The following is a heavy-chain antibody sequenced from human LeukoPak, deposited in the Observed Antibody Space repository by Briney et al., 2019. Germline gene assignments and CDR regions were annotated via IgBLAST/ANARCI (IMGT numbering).Heavy chain of an antibody. V-gene: IGHV4-59*01. Sequence: PSETLSLTCTVSGGSISSYYWSWIRQPPGKGLEWIGYIYYGGSTNYNPSLKSRVTISVDTSKNQFSLKLSSVTAADTAVYYCARVACSSTSCYDGYYYMDVWGKGTTVTVSS. D-gene: IGHD2-2*01. CDR1: GGSISSYY. J-gene: IGHJ6*03. CDR2: IYYGGST. CDR3: ARVACSSTSCYDGYYYMDV.